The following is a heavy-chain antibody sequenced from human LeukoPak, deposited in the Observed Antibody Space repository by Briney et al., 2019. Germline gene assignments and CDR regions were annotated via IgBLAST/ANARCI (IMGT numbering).Heavy chain of an antibody. Sequence: LSETLSLTCAVYGGSFSGYYWSWIRQPPGKGLEWIGYIYHSGSTYYNPSLKSRVTISVDRSKNQFSLKLSSVTAADTAVYYCARQYHDYCSSTSCYQEGWGQGTLVTVSS. D-gene: IGHD2-2*01. CDR2: IYHSGST. CDR3: ARQYHDYCSSTSCYQEG. J-gene: IGHJ4*02. V-gene: IGHV4-34*01. CDR1: GGSFSGYY.